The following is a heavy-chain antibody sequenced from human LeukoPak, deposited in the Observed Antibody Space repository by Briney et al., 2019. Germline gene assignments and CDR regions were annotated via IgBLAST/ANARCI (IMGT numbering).Heavy chain of an antibody. CDR1: GGSISSSNW. J-gene: IGHJ3*02. CDR3: ARDKWEPRYAFAI. D-gene: IGHD1-26*01. CDR2: IYHSGST. V-gene: IGHV4-4*02. Sequence: PSGTLSLTCAVSGGSISSSNWWSWIRQPPGKGLEWIGEIYHSGSTNYNPSLKSRVTISVDKSKTQFSLKLSSVTAADTAVYYCARDKWEPRYAFAIWGQGTMVTVSS.